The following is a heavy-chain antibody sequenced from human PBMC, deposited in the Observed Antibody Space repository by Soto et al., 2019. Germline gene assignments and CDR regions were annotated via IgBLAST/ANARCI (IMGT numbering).Heavy chain of an antibody. Sequence: QVQLQQWGAGLLKPSETLSLTCAVYGGSFSGYYWSWIRQPPGKGLEWIGEINHSGSTNYNPSLKSRVTISVDTSKNQFSLKLSSVTAADTAVYYCARARYSSSWPQGPCYFDYWGQGTLVTVSS. CDR3: ARARYSSSWPQGPCYFDY. J-gene: IGHJ4*02. CDR1: GGSFSGYY. CDR2: INHSGST. D-gene: IGHD6-13*01. V-gene: IGHV4-34*01.